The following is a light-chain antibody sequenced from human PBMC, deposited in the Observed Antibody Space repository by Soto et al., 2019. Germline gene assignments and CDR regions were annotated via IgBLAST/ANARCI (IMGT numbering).Light chain of an antibody. V-gene: IGKV1-39*01. CDR3: QQSYSTLT. J-gene: IGKJ4*01. Sequence: DIQMTQSPSSLSASVRDRVTITCRASQSISSYLNWYQQKPGKAPKLLIYAASSLQSGVPSRFSGSGAGTEFTLTISSLQREDLATYYCQQSYSTLTFGGGTKVEIK. CDR2: AAS. CDR1: QSISSY.